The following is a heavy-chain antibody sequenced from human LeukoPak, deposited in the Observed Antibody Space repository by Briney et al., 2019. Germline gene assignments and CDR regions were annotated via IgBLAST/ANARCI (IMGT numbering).Heavy chain of an antibody. CDR1: GGSFSGYY. D-gene: IGHD2-2*01. V-gene: IGHV4-34*01. J-gene: IGHJ6*02. Sequence: PSETLSLTCAVYGGSFSGYYWSWIRQPPGKGLEWIGEINNSGSTNYNPSLKSRVTISVDTSKNQFSLKLSSVTAADTAVYYCARSPSYLPRYYYGMDVWGQGTTVTVSS. CDR2: INNSGST. CDR3: ARSPSYLPRYYYGMDV.